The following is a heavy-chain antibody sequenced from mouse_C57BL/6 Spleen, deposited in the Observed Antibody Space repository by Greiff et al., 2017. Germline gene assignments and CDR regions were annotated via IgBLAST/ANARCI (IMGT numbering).Heavy chain of an antibody. CDR1: GSTFTSYW. Sequence: QVQLQQSGAELVRPGSSVKLSCKASGSTFTSYWMHWVKQRPIPGLEWIGNIDPSDSATHYNQTFKAKATLTVAKSSSTAYMQLGSLTSEDSAVYYCARAGGYDYDEGFDYWGQGTTRTVSS. J-gene: IGHJ2*01. CDR3: ARAGGYDYDEGFDY. D-gene: IGHD2-4*01. CDR2: IDPSDSAT. V-gene: IGHV1-52*01.